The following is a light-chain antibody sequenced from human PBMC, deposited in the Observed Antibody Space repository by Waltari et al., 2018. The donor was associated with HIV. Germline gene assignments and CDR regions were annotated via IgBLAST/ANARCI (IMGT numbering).Light chain of an antibody. CDR1: QSVSSY. J-gene: IGKJ4*01. CDR2: DAA. Sequence: EIVLTQSPAALLLSPGGRATLFCRASQSVSSYLAWYQQKPGQAPRLLSYDAANRATGIPARFSGSGSGTDFTLTISSLEPEDFAVYYCQQRSNWPPGITFGGGTKVEIK. CDR3: QQRSNWPPGIT. V-gene: IGKV3-11*01.